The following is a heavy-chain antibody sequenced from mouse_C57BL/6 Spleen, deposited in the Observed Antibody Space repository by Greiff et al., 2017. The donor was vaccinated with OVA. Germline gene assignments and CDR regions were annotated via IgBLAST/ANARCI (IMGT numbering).Heavy chain of an antibody. V-gene: IGHV1-26*01. J-gene: IGHJ4*01. D-gene: IGHD1-1*01. CDR1: GYTFTDYY. CDR3: ASRSRDGDYNAMDY. CDR2: INPNNGGT. Sequence: VQLQQSGPELVKPGASVKLSCKASGYTFTDYYMNWVKQSHGKSLEWIGDINPNNGGTSYNQKFKGKATLTVDKSSSTAYMELRSLTSEDSAVYDCASRSRDGDYNAMDYWGQGTSVTVSS.